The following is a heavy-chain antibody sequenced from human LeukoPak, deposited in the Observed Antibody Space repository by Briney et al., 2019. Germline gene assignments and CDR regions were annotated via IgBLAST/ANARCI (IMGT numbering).Heavy chain of an antibody. J-gene: IGHJ4*02. CDR1: GYTFTSYY. Sequence: ASVKVSCKASGYTFTSYYMHWVRQAPGQGLEGMGIINPSGGSTSYAQKFQGRVTMTRDTSTSTVYMELSSLRSEDTAVYYCARAGSSVIGDYWGQGTLVTVSS. CDR3: ARAGSSVIGDY. D-gene: IGHD3-22*01. CDR2: INPSGGST. V-gene: IGHV1-46*01.